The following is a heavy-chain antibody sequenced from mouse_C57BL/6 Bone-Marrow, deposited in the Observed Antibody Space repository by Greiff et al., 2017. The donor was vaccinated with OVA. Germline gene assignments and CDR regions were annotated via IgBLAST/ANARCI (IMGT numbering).Heavy chain of an antibody. CDR2: IDPSDSYT. Sequence: QVQLQQPGAELVRPGTSVKLSCKASGYTFTSYWMHWVKQRPGQGLEWIGVIDPSDSYTNYNQKFKGKATLTVDTSSSTADMQLSSLTSEDSAVYYCARHMWAMDYWGQGTSVTVSS. CDR3: ARHMWAMDY. J-gene: IGHJ4*01. CDR1: GYTFTSYW. V-gene: IGHV1-59*01.